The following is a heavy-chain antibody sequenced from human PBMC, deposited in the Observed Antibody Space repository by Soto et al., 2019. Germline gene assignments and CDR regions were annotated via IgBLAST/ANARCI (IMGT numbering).Heavy chain of an antibody. Sequence: FLRLSCAASGFTFSSYWKSWVRQAPGKGLEWVANIKQDGSEKYYVDSVKGRFTISRDNAKNSLYLQMNSLRAEDTAVYYCARDLVGHGYSYRFNLFDYWGQGTLVTGSS. CDR1: GFTFSSYW. D-gene: IGHD5-18*01. CDR3: ARDLVGHGYSYRFNLFDY. V-gene: IGHV3-7*03. J-gene: IGHJ4*02. CDR2: IKQDGSEK.